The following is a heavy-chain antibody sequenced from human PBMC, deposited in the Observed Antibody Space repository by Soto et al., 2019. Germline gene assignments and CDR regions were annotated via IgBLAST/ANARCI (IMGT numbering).Heavy chain of an antibody. Sequence: QVQLQESGPGLVRPSGTLSLTCAVSGASISSTTSGNWWSWVRQPPGKGLEWIGEIYHSGSTNYNPALKVRVTRSVDKSKNQFSLKLSSVTAADTAVYYCATMVGATLVDFWGQGTLVTVSS. J-gene: IGHJ4*02. CDR1: GASISSTTSGNW. D-gene: IGHD1-26*01. CDR2: IYHSGST. V-gene: IGHV4-4*02. CDR3: ATMVGATLVDF.